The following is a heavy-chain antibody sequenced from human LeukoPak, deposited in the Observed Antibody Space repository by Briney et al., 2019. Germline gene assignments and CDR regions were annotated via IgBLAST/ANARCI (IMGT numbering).Heavy chain of an antibody. CDR1: GYTFTSYG. CDR2: MNPNSGNT. D-gene: IGHD3-16*02. J-gene: IGHJ4*02. CDR3: ARGTYDYVWGSYRYQSYYFDY. V-gene: IGHV1-8*01. Sequence: ASVKVSCKASGYTFTSYGINWVRQATGQGLEWMGWMNPNSGNTGYAQKFQGRVTMTRNTSISAAYMELSSLRSEDTAVYYCARGTYDYVWGSYRYQSYYFDYWGQGTLVTVSS.